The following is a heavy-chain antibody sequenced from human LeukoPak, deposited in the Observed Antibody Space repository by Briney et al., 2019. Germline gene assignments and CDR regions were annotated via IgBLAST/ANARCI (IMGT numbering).Heavy chain of an antibody. V-gene: IGHV1-8*02. J-gene: IGHJ4*02. Sequence: GASVKVSCKASGYTFTGYYMHWVRQAPGQGLEWMGWMNPNSGNTGYAQKFQGRVTMTRNTSISTAYMELSSLRSEDTAVYYCARYHALAVAGTHPGDYWGQGTLVTVSS. CDR2: MNPNSGNT. CDR1: GYTFTGYY. D-gene: IGHD6-19*01. CDR3: ARYHALAVAGTHPGDY.